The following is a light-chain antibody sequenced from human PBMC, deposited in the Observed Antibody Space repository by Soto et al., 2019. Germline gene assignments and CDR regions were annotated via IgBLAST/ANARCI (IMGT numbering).Light chain of an antibody. V-gene: IGLV2-14*01. CDR2: DVT. CDR1: SSDVCSYNS. CDR3: SSYRRSSTYV. J-gene: IGLJ1*01. Sequence: QSVLTQPASVSGSPGQSITISCTGTSSDVCSYNSVSWHQQHPGQAPKLMIYDVTNRASGVPDRFSASKSGNTASLTISGLQAGDEADYYCSSYRRSSTYVFGTGTKLTVL.